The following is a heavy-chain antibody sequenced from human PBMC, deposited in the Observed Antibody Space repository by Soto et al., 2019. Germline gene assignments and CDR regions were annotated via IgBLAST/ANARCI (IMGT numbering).Heavy chain of an antibody. CDR1: GFTFSSYA. D-gene: IGHD1-1*01. CDR3: EKDPNWSNRYDAFDI. V-gene: IGHV3-23*01. CDR2: ISGSGGST. Sequence: PGGSLRLSCAASGFTFSSYAMSWVRQAPGKGLEWVSAISGSGGSTYYADSVKGRFTISRDNSKNTLYLQMNSLRAEDMAVYYCEKDPNWSNRYDAFDIWGQGTMVTVSS. J-gene: IGHJ3*02.